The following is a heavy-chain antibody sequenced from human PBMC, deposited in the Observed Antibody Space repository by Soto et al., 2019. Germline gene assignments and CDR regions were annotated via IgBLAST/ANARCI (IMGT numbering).Heavy chain of an antibody. J-gene: IGHJ4*02. CDR1: GFTFEDYA. D-gene: IGHD3-3*01. Sequence: EVQLVESGGGLVQPGRSLRLSCAASGFTFEDYAMHWVRQAPGKGLEWVSGINWKSGIITYANSGRGRFTISRDNANNSLYLHMNSLRPEDTAVYYCAKDSNFDFLGGFDHWGQGTLVTVSS. V-gene: IGHV3-9*01. CDR3: AKDSNFDFLGGFDH. CDR2: INWKSGII.